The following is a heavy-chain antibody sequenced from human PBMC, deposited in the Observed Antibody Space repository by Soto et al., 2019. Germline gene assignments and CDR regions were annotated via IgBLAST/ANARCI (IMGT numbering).Heavy chain of an antibody. CDR1: GYTFTSYD. V-gene: IGHV1-8*01. J-gene: IGHJ6*02. CDR2: MNPTSGNT. Sequence: ASVKVSCKASGYTFTSYDINWVRQATGQGLEWMGWMNPTSGNTGYAQKFQGRVTMTRNTSISTAYMELSSLRSEDTAVYYCARGRYCSSTSCYYYYYGMDVWGQGTTVTVSS. D-gene: IGHD2-2*01. CDR3: ARGRYCSSTSCYYYYYGMDV.